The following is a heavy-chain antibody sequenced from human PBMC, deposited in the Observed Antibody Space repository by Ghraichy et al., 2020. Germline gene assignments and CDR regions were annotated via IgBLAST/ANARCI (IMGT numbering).Heavy chain of an antibody. CDR2: IYYSGST. CDR1: GGSISSSSYY. J-gene: IGHJ4*02. Sequence: SETLSLTCTVSGGSISSSSYYWGWIRQPPGKGLEWIGSIYYSGSTYYNPSLKSRVTISVDTSKSQFSLKLSSVTAADTAVYYCARHTYYYGSGDYCYFDYWGQGTLVTVSS. V-gene: IGHV4-39*01. D-gene: IGHD3-10*01. CDR3: ARHTYYYGSGDYCYFDY.